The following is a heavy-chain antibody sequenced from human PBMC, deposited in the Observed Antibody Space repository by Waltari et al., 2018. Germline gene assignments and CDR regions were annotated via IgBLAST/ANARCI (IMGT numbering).Heavy chain of an antibody. D-gene: IGHD5-18*01. V-gene: IGHV3-74*01. CDR2: INSDGGST. CDR1: GFTFSSYW. Sequence: EVQLVESGGGLVQPGGSLRLSCAASGFTFSSYWMHWVRQAPGKGLVWVSRINSDGGSTSYADSVKGRFTISRDNAKNTLYLQMNSLRAEDTAVYYCARASPYSYGYLILWANGMDVWGQGTTVTVSS. CDR3: ARASPYSYGYLILWANGMDV. J-gene: IGHJ6*02.